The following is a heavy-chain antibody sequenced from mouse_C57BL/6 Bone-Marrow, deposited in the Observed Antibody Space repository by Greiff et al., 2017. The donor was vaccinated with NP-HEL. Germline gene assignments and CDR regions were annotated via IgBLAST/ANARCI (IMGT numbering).Heavy chain of an antibody. D-gene: IGHD3-3*01. CDR1: GYAFSSSW. CDR2: IYPGDGDT. J-gene: IGHJ3*01. CDR3: ARSRGRSPWFAY. V-gene: IGHV1-82*01. Sequence: VMLVESGPELVKPGASVKISCKASGYAFSSSWMNWVKQRPGKGLEWIGRIYPGDGDTNYNGKFKGKATLTADKSSSTAYMQLSSLTSEDSAVYFCARSRGRSPWFAYWGQGTLVTVSA.